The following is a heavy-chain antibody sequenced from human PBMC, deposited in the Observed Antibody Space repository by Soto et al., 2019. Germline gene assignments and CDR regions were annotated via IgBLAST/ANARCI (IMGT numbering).Heavy chain of an antibody. D-gene: IGHD6-13*01. V-gene: IGHV3-33*01. CDR2: IWYDGSNK. J-gene: IGHJ4*02. CDR3: ARDIAAAGTPRAFDY. Sequence: QVQLVESGGGVVQPGRSLRLSCAASGFTFSSYGMHWVRQAPGKGLEWVAVIWYDGSNKYYAASVKGRFTISRDTFKNTLYLQMNSLIAEDKAVYYCARDIAAAGTPRAFDYWSQGTLVRVSS. CDR1: GFTFSSYG.